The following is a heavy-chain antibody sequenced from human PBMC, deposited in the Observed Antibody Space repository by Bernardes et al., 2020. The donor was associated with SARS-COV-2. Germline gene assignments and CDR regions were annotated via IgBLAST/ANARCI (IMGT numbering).Heavy chain of an antibody. V-gene: IGHV2-70*11. Sequence: SCPTLVKPTQTLTLTCTFSGFSLTTSGMCVTWIRQPPGKALEWLARIGWDDDKYYSASLKTRLTISKDTSKNQVVLSMTNMDPVDTATYYCVRTYYSGSGIYPRIDYWGRGTLVTVSS. CDR3: VRTYYSGSGIYPRIDY. J-gene: IGHJ4*02. CDR2: IGWDDDK. D-gene: IGHD3-10*01. CDR1: GFSLTTSGMC.